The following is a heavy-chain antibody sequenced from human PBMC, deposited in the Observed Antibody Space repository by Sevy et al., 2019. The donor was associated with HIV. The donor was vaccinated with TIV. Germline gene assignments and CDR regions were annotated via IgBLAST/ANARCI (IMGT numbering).Heavy chain of an antibody. Sequence: GESLKISCEASGYTFADYWIGWVRQMPGKGLELMGIIFPGDSDTRYNPSFQGQVTISADKSTSTAYLQWSSLKTSDTAMYYCARPKARGGWYFDLWGRGTLVTVSS. V-gene: IGHV5-51*01. D-gene: IGHD3-10*01. J-gene: IGHJ2*01. CDR2: IFPGDSDT. CDR3: ARPKARGGWYFDL. CDR1: GYTFADYW.